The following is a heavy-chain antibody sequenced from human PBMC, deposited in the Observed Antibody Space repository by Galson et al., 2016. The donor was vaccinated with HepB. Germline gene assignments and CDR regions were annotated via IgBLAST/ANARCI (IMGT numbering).Heavy chain of an antibody. V-gene: IGHV1-46*01. D-gene: IGHD3-3*01. CDR3: ARDAPRGYDLWHGMDV. CDR2: INPVDGNT. Sequence: SVKVSCKASGYNFITFYLHWVRQAPGQGLEWVAMINPVDGNTRYAQKFRGRVTTTRDTSTSTVYMELSSLRSEDTTMYYCARDAPRGYDLWHGMDVWGQGTTVTVSS. CDR1: GYNFITFY. J-gene: IGHJ6*02.